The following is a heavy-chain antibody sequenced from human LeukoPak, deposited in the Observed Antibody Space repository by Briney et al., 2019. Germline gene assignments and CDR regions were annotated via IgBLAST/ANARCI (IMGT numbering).Heavy chain of an antibody. D-gene: IGHD6-13*01. J-gene: IGHJ4*02. CDR3: ARGSGYSSSWYTLFDY. CDR1: GGSISSYY. CDR2: IYYSGST. Sequence: SETLSLTCTVSGGSISSYYWSWIRQPPGKGLEWIGYIYYSGSTNYNPSLKSRVTISVDTSKNQLSLKLSSVTAADTAVYYCARGSGYSSSWYTLFDYWGQGTLVTVSS. V-gene: IGHV4-59*01.